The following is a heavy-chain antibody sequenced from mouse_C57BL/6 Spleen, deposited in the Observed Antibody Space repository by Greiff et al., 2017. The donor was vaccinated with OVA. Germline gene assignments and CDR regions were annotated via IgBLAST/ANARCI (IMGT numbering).Heavy chain of an antibody. Sequence: EVMLVESGGGLVQPGGSLSLSCAAPGFTFTDYYMSWVRQTPGKALEWLGFIRNKANGYTTEYSAYVKGRFTISRDNSQSILYLQMNALRADDRATYYCARWGPYDGSNDGKNYAMYYWGQGTSVTVSS. J-gene: IGHJ4*01. CDR1: GFTFTDYY. D-gene: IGHD1-1*01. CDR2: IRNKANGYTT. V-gene: IGHV7-3*01. CDR3: ARWGPYDGSNDGKNYAMYY.